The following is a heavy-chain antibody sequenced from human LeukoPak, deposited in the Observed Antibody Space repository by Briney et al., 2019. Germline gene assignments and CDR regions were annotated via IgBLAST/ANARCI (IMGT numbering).Heavy chain of an antibody. CDR3: AELGITMIGGV. CDR1: GFSFNTAW. D-gene: IGHD3-10*02. Sequence: PGGSLRLSCAASGFSFNTAWMNWVRQAPGKGLEWVSSISGSSSYIYFADSVKGRFTISRDNAKNSLHLQMSSLRAEDTAVYYCAELGITMIGGVWGKGTTVIISS. J-gene: IGHJ6*04. CDR2: ISGSSSYI. V-gene: IGHV3-21*01.